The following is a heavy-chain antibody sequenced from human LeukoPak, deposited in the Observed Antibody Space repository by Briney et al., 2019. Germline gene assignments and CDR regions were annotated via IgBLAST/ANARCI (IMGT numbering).Heavy chain of an antibody. CDR2: IYSGGST. J-gene: IGHJ4*02. CDR1: GFTFSSYG. Sequence: GGSLRLSCAASGFTFSSYGMHWVRQAPGKGLEWVSVIYSGGSTYYADSVKGRFTISRDNSKNTLYLQMNSLRAEDTAVYYCARGPMTTVTTSDYWGQGTLVTVSS. V-gene: IGHV3-66*01. CDR3: ARGPMTTVTTSDY. D-gene: IGHD4-17*01.